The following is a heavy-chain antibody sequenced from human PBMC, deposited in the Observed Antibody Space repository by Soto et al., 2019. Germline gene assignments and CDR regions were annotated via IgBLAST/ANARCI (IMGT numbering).Heavy chain of an antibody. CDR3: ARGEYSSSSMVAALYGMDV. CDR1: GGSISSGGYY. CDR2: IYYSGST. D-gene: IGHD6-6*01. V-gene: IGHV4-31*03. Sequence: PSETLSLTCTVSGGSISSGGYYWSWIRQHPGKGLERIGYIYYSGSTYYNPSLKSRVTISVDTSKNQFSLKLSSVTAADTAVYYCARGEYSSSSMVAALYGMDVWGQGTTVTVSS. J-gene: IGHJ6*02.